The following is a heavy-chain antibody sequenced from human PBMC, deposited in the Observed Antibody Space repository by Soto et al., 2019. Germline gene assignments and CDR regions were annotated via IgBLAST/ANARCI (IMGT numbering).Heavy chain of an antibody. J-gene: IGHJ5*02. CDR2: ISSSSSTI. Sequence: PGGSLRLSCAASGFTFSSYSMNWVRQAPGKGLEWVSYISSSSSTIYYADSVKGRFTISRDNAKNSLYLQMNSLRDEDTAVYYCARYSSSWSLPNYNWFDPWGQGTLVTVSS. CDR1: GFTFSSYS. V-gene: IGHV3-48*02. D-gene: IGHD6-13*01. CDR3: ARYSSSWSLPNYNWFDP.